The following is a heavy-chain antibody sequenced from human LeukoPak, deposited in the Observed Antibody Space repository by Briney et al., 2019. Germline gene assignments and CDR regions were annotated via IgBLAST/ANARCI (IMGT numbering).Heavy chain of an antibody. J-gene: IGHJ4*02. Sequence: GSLRLSCAASGFTVTNNYMSWVRQAPGKRLEWVSVIFSGGKTYYSDSVKGRFTVSRDSAKNTVYLQMNSLRVEDTAVYYCAREGNSPFDYWGQGTLVTVSS. CDR2: IFSGGKT. CDR1: GFTVTNNY. D-gene: IGHD1-7*01. V-gene: IGHV3-53*01. CDR3: AREGNSPFDY.